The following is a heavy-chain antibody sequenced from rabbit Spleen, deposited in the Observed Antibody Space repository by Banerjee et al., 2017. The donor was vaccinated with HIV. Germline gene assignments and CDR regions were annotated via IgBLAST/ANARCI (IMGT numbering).Heavy chain of an antibody. J-gene: IGHJ4*01. V-gene: IGHV1S40*01. CDR1: GFSFSVNYV. CDR2: IATGGTAIT. D-gene: IGHD1-1*01. Sequence: QSLEESGGDLVKPGASLTLTCTASGFSFSVNYVMCWVRQAPGKGLEWIGCIATGGTAITHYATWAKGRFTISTISSTTVTLQMTSLTAADTATYFCVRGASESGYYSLWGPGTLVTVS. CDR3: VRGASESGYYSL.